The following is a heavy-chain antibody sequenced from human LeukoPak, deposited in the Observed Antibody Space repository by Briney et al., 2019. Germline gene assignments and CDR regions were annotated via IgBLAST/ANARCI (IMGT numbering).Heavy chain of an antibody. CDR2: ISGSSSRT. V-gene: IGHV3-23*01. Sequence: GGSLRLSCAASGFTFSSYAMSWVRQAPGKGLEWVPTISGSSSRTSYADSVKGRFTISRDNSKNTLYLQVNSLRAEDTAIYYCAKDRFGVVSTDDAFDIWGQGKIVTVSS. CDR3: AKDRFGVVSTDDAFDI. CDR1: GFTFSSYA. J-gene: IGHJ3*02. D-gene: IGHD5/OR15-5a*01.